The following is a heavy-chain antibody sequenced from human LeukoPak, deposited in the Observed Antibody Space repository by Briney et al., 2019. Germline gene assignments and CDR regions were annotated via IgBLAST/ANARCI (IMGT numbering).Heavy chain of an antibody. CDR1: GFTFSSYG. V-gene: IGHV3-23*01. D-gene: IGHD5-18*01. Sequence: GGSLRLSCAASGFTFSSYGMSWVRQAPGKGLEWVSAISGSGGSTYYADSVKGRFTISRDNSKNTLYLQMNSLRAEDTAVYYCARDLSGIAGYTYGRGIDYWGQGTLVTVSS. CDR2: ISGSGGST. CDR3: ARDLSGIAGYTYGRGIDY. J-gene: IGHJ4*02.